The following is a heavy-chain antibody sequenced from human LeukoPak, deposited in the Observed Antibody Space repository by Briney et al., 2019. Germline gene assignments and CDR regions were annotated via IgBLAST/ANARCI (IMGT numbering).Heavy chain of an antibody. CDR1: GGSISDSSYY. CDR2: IHYSGST. CDR3: ARGLKTLYDISTGHYKGVAYFDY. D-gene: IGHD3-9*01. V-gene: IGHV4-39*01. J-gene: IGHJ4*02. Sequence: PSETLSLTCTVSGGSISDSSYYWGWIRQPPGKGLEWIASIHYSGSTYYNPSLKSRVTISVDTSKNQFSMKLTSVTAADTAVYYCARGLKTLYDISTGHYKGVAYFDYWGQGTLVTVSS.